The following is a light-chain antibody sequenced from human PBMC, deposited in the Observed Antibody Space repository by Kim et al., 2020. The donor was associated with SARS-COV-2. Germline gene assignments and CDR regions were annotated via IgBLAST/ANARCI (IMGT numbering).Light chain of an antibody. CDR1: SLRSYY. CDR2: GRN. J-gene: IGLJ2*01. V-gene: IGLV3-19*01. Sequence: SSELTQDPVVSVALGQTVRITCQGDSLRSYYATWYQQKPRQAPVLVMYGRNNRPSGIPDRFSGSASGNTASLTISGTQAEDEADFYCQSRDSGGKVVFGGGTQVTVL. CDR3: QSRDSGGKVV.